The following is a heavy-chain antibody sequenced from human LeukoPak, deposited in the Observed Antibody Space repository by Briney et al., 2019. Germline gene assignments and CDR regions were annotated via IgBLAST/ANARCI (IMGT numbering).Heavy chain of an antibody. CDR1: GFTFSSYA. Sequence: GGSLRLSCAASGFTFSSYAMSWVRQAPGKGLEWVSAISGSGGSTYYADSVKGRFTISRDNSKNTLYLQMNSLRAEDTAVYYCAKESEHIVVVIAIGYFGYWGQGTLVTVSS. CDR2: ISGSGGST. CDR3: AKESEHIVVVIAIGYFGY. D-gene: IGHD2-21*01. J-gene: IGHJ4*02. V-gene: IGHV3-23*01.